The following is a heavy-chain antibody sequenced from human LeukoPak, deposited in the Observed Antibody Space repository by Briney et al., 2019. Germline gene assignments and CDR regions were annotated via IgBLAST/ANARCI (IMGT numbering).Heavy chain of an antibody. CDR2: ISSSSRTI. D-gene: IGHD2-2*01. J-gene: IGHJ3*02. V-gene: IGHV3-48*02. CDR1: GFTFSSYS. Sequence: GGSVRLSCAASGFTFSSYSMNWVRQAPGKGLEWVSYISSSSRTIYYADSVKGRFTISRDNAKNSLYLQMNSLRDEDTAVYYCARDAEYCSSTSCHSRRAFDIWGQGTLVSVSS. CDR3: ARDAEYCSSTSCHSRRAFDI.